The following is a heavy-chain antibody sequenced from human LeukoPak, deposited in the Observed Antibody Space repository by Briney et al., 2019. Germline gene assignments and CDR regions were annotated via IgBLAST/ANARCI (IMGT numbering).Heavy chain of an antibody. D-gene: IGHD3-10*01. V-gene: IGHV3-23*01. CDR3: AKDTDYYGSGSYSDP. CDR2: ISGSCGST. J-gene: IGHJ5*02. Sequence: PGGSLRLSCAASGFTFSSYAMSWVRQAPGKGLEWVSAISGSCGSTYYADSVKGRFTISRDNSKNTLYLQMNSLRAEDTAVYYCAKDTDYYGSGSYSDPWGQGTLVTVSS. CDR1: GFTFSSYA.